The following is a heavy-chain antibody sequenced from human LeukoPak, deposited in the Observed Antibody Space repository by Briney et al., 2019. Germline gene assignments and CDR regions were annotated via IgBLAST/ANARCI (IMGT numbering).Heavy chain of an antibody. CDR1: GYTFTSYG. J-gene: IGHJ4*02. CDR2: ISAYNGNT. V-gene: IGHV1-18*04. CDR3: ARVSSWSGSYYYFDY. Sequence: ASVTVSCKASGYTFTSYGISWVRQAPGQGLEWMGWISAYNGNTNYAQKLQGRVTMTTDTSTSTAYVELRSLRSDDTAVYYCARVSSWSGSYYYFDYWGQGTLVTVSS. D-gene: IGHD1-26*01.